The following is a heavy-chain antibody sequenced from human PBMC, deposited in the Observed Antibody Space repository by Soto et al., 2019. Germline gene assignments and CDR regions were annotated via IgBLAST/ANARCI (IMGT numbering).Heavy chain of an antibody. CDR3: ARDRYFQSTLYFDY. CDR1: GFTFSSYS. CDR2: ISSSSSYI. D-gene: IGHD3-9*01. V-gene: IGHV3-21*01. Sequence: EVQLVESGGGLVKPGGSLRLSSAASGFTFSSYSMNWVRQAPGKGLEWVSSISSSSSYIYYADSVKGRFTISRDNAKKSLYLQMNRLRAEDTAVYYCARDRYFQSTLYFDYWGQGTLVTVSS. J-gene: IGHJ4*02.